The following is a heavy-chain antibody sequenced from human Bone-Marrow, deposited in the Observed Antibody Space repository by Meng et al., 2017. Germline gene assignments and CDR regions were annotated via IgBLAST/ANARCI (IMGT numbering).Heavy chain of an antibody. CDR3: ARGADGDYTYHYFGMDV. Sequence: SETLSLTCTVSGASITSGTYYWNWIRQPAGRGLEWIGRIYTRGSTNYNPSLKSRVTISVDSSKNQFSLKLTSVTAADTAVYYCARGADGDYTYHYFGMDVWGQGTTVTVSS. CDR2: IYTRGST. V-gene: IGHV4-61*02. CDR1: GASITSGTYY. D-gene: IGHD4-17*01. J-gene: IGHJ6*02.